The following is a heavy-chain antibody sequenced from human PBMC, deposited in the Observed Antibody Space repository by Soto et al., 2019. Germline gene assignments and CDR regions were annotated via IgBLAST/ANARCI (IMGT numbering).Heavy chain of an antibody. CDR2: IIPALGLT. V-gene: IGHV1-69*02. CDR3: ARVEWAKYCFDS. Sequence: QVQLVQSGTEVKKPGSSVKVSCKASGDTFNKNSISWVRQAPGQGLEWMERIIPALGLTDYAETFQGSQGRVTITTDMTTMTAYMELSGLGSEDTAVYYCARVEWAKYCFDSWGQGTLVTVSS. CDR1: GDTFNKNS. J-gene: IGHJ5*01. D-gene: IGHD1-26*01.